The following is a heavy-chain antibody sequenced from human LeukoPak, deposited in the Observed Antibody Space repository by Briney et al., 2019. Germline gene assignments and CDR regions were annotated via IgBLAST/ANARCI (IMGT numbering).Heavy chain of an antibody. Sequence: GGSLRLSCAASGFTFSSYAMNWVRQAPGKGLEWVSAIGGSGSSTYYTDSVKGRFTISRDNSKNTLYLEMNSLRVEDTAVYYCARKAGYYYGSGDYWGQGTLVTVSS. CDR3: ARKAGYYYGSGDY. CDR1: GFTFSSYA. J-gene: IGHJ4*02. V-gene: IGHV3-23*01. CDR2: IGGSGSST. D-gene: IGHD3-10*01.